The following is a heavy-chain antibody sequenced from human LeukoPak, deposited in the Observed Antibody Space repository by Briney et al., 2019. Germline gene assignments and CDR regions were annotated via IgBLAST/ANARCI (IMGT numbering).Heavy chain of an antibody. D-gene: IGHD2-15*01. CDR2: IVNSGSRT. CDR1: GFKFSNYA. Sequence: GGSLRLSCAASGFKFSNYAMSCVRQAPGGGLEWVSGIVNSGSRTYYADSVQGRFTISRDNSQNTLYLQMNSLRAEDTALYYCAKLSDKYCSGGSCYLDYWGQGALVTVSS. J-gene: IGHJ4*02. V-gene: IGHV3-23*01. CDR3: AKLSDKYCSGGSCYLDY.